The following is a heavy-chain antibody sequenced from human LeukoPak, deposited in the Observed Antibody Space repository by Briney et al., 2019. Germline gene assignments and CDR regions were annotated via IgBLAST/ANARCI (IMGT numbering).Heavy chain of an antibody. CDR3: ARDEVMGFDP. D-gene: IGHD2-21*01. Sequence: SETLSLTRTVSGGSISSYYWSWIRQPAGKGLEWIGRIYTSGSTNYNPSLKSRVTISVDKSKNQFSLKLSSVTAADTAVYYCARDEVMGFDPWGQGTLVTVSS. CDR2: IYTSGST. CDR1: GGSISSYY. J-gene: IGHJ5*02. V-gene: IGHV4-4*07.